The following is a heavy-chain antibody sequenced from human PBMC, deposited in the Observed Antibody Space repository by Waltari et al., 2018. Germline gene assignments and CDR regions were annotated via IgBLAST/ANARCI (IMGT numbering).Heavy chain of an antibody. Sequence: QVQLVQSGAEVKKPGASVKVSCKASGYTFTSYAMHWVRQAPGQRQEWMGGFDPEDGETIYAQKFQGRVTMTEDTSTDTAYMELSSLRSEDTAVYYCATIPKIVVVTIFDYWGQGTLVTVSS. CDR2: FDPEDGET. D-gene: IGHD3-22*01. V-gene: IGHV1-24*01. J-gene: IGHJ4*02. CDR3: ATIPKIVVVTIFDY. CDR1: GYTFTSYA.